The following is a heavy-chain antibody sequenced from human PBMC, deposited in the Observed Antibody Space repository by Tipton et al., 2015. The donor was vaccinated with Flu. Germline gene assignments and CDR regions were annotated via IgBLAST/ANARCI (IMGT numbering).Heavy chain of an antibody. CDR3: ARSGIVEVPAANYGMDV. CDR1: GDTFTTYY. J-gene: IGHJ6*02. V-gene: IGHV1-46*04. CDR2: INSTGITT. D-gene: IGHD2-2*01. Sequence: QLVQSGAEVKKPGTSVKVSCKASGDTFTTYYIHWVRQAPGQGLEWVELINSTGITTTYAEKLQGRVTMTRDTSTRTVYMELSSLRSEDTAVYYCARSGIVEVPAANYGMDVWGQGTTVTVSS.